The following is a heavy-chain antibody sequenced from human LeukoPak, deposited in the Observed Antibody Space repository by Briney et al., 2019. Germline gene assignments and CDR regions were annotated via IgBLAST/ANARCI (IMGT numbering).Heavy chain of an antibody. D-gene: IGHD3-22*01. Sequence: GASVKVSCKASGYTFTGYYMHWVRQAPGQGLEWMGWINPNSGGTNYAQKFQGRVTMTRDTSISTAYMELSRLRSDDTAVYYCARLMDNNYDGSAFDYWGQGTLVTVSS. CDR2: INPNSGGT. CDR1: GYTFTGYY. CDR3: ARLMDNNYDGSAFDY. J-gene: IGHJ4*02. V-gene: IGHV1-2*02.